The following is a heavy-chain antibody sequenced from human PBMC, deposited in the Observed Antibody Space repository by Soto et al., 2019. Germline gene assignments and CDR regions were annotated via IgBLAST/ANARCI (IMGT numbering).Heavy chain of an antibody. V-gene: IGHV1-69*08. CDR2: IIPILGIA. CDR1: GGTFSSYT. D-gene: IGHD4-17*01. CDR3: VREDYGDYPYFDY. Sequence: QVQLVQSGAEVKKPGSSVKVSCKASGGTFSSYTISWVRQAPGQGLEWMGRIIPILGIANYAQKFQGRVTITADKSTSTAYMELSSLRSEDTAVYYCVREDYGDYPYFDYWGQGTLVTVSS. J-gene: IGHJ4*02.